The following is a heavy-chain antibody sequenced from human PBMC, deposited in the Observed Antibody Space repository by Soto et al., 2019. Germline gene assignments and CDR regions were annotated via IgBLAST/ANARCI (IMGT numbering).Heavy chain of an antibody. D-gene: IGHD3-22*01. Sequence: GGSLRLSCAASGFTFSSYWMSWVRQAPGKGLEWVANIKQDGSEKYYVDSVKGRFTISRDNAKNSLYLQMNSLRAEDTAVYYCARSYYDSSGYYTAWGQGTLVTVSS. CDR2: IKQDGSEK. CDR1: GFTFSSYW. CDR3: ARSYYDSSGYYTA. J-gene: IGHJ5*02. V-gene: IGHV3-7*01.